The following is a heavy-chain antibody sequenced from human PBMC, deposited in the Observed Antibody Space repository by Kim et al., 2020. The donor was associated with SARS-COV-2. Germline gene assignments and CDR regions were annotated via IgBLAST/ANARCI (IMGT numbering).Heavy chain of an antibody. J-gene: IGHJ4*02. V-gene: IGHV3-74*01. Sequence: ASGNGRFTISRDKAKNTLYLQMNSLRAEDTAVYYCARTGIAVAGTSWWGQGTLVTVSS. D-gene: IGHD6-19*01. CDR3: ARTGIAVAGTSW.